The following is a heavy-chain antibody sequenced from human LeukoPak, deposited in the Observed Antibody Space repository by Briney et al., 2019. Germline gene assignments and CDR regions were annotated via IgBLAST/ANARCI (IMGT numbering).Heavy chain of an antibody. CDR1: GFTFSSYA. D-gene: IGHD2-21*02. CDR3: AKPQNCGGDCYQYCFDY. J-gene: IGHJ4*02. Sequence: GGSLRLSCAASGFTFSSYAMSWVRQAPGKGLERVLAISGSGGSTYYADSVKGRFTISRDNSKNTLYLQMNSLRAEDTAVYYCAKPQNCGGDCYQYCFDYWGQGTLVTVSS. V-gene: IGHV3-23*01. CDR2: ISGSGGST.